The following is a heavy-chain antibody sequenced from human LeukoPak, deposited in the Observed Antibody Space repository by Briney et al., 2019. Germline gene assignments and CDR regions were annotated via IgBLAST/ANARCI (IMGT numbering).Heavy chain of an antibody. CDR3: ARVGSYGLVY. D-gene: IGHD5-18*01. J-gene: IGHJ4*02. Sequence: PSETLSLTCAVYGGSFSGYYWSWIRQPPEKGLEWIGEINHSGSTNYNPSLKSRVTISVDTSKNQFSLKLSSVTAADTAVYYCARVGSYGLVYWGQGTLVTVSS. CDR1: GGSFSGYY. V-gene: IGHV4-34*01. CDR2: INHSGST.